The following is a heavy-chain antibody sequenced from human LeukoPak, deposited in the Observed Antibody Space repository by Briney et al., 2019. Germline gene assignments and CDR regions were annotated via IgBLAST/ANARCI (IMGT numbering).Heavy chain of an antibody. CDR2: ISYDGSSK. CDR1: RFTFITYD. V-gene: IGHV3-30*18. CDR3: AKGPDTSGYYSLDY. Sequence: PGGSLRLSCAASRFTFITYDMHWVRQAPGKGLEWVAVISYDGSSKYYAESVKGRFTISRDNSKNTLYVQMNSLRTEDTAIYYCAKGPDTSGYYSLDYWGQGTLVTVSS. D-gene: IGHD3-22*01. J-gene: IGHJ4*02.